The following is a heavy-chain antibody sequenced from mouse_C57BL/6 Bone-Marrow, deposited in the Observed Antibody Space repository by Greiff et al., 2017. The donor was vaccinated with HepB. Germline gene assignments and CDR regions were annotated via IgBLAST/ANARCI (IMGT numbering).Heavy chain of an antibody. CDR3: ARDYYGSRLYAMDY. D-gene: IGHD1-1*01. Sequence: QVQLKESGAELVRPGTSVKVSCKASGYAFTNYLIEWVKQRPGQGLEWIGVINPGSGGTNYNEKFKGKATLTADKSSSTAYMQLSSLTSEDSAVYFCARDYYGSRLYAMDYWGQGISVTVSS. CDR2: INPGSGGT. CDR1: GYAFTNYL. V-gene: IGHV1-54*01. J-gene: IGHJ4*01.